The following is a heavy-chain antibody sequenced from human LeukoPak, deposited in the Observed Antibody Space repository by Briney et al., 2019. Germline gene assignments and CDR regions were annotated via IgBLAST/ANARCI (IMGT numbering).Heavy chain of an antibody. Sequence: PGGSLRLSCAASGFTFSSYSMNWVRLAPGKGLEWVSSISSSSSYIYYADSVKGRFTISRDNAKNSLYLQMNSLRAEDTAVYYCARASRARYCSSTSCYGMWGQGTLVTVSS. D-gene: IGHD2-2*01. CDR3: ARASRARYCSSTSCYGM. V-gene: IGHV3-21*01. CDR1: GFTFSSYS. CDR2: ISSSSSYI. J-gene: IGHJ4*02.